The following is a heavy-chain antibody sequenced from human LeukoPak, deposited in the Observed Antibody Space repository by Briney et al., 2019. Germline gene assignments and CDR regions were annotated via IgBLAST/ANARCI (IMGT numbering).Heavy chain of an antibody. CDR3: AKARGYYYYMDV. V-gene: IGHV3-30*18. J-gene: IGHJ6*03. Sequence: GGTLRLSCAASGFTFSSYGMSWVRRAPGKGLEWVAVISYDGSNKYYADSVKGRFTISRDNSKNTLYLQMNSLRAEDTAVYYCAKARGYYYYMDVWGKGTTVTVSS. CDR1: GFTFSSYG. CDR2: ISYDGSNK.